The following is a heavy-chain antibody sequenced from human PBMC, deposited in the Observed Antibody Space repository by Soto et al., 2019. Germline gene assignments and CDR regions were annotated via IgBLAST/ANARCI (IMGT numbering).Heavy chain of an antibody. J-gene: IGHJ4*02. Sequence: GGSLRLSCAASGFTFSSYGMHWVRQAPGKGLEWVAVISDDGSNKYYADSVKGRFTISRDNSKNTLYLQMNSLRAEDTAVYYGAKYRGQLVECYFDYWGQGTLVTVSS. V-gene: IGHV3-30*18. CDR3: AKYRGQLVECYFDY. CDR1: GFTFSSYG. D-gene: IGHD6-6*01. CDR2: ISDDGSNK.